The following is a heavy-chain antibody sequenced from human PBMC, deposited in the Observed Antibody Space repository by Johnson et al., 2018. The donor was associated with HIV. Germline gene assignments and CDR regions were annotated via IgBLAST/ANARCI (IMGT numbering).Heavy chain of an antibody. CDR3: ARSIVGAIVDAFDM. CDR1: GFTFSDYY. V-gene: IGHV3-30*03. CDR2: ISYDGSNK. Sequence: VLLVESEGGLVKPGGSLRLSCAASGFTFSDYYMSWIRQAPGKGLEWVAVISYDGSNKYYAASVKGRFTISRDNAKKSLYLQMNSLRAEDTAVYYCARSIVGAIVDAFDMWGQGTMVTVSS. D-gene: IGHD1-26*01. J-gene: IGHJ3*02.